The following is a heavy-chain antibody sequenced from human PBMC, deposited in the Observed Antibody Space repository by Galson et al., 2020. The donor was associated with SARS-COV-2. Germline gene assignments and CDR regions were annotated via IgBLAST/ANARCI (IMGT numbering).Heavy chain of an antibody. CDR3: ARVGGNILLLFGDSSCFDS. CDR1: GFAFSDYY. CDR2: ISGSGNTI. Sequence: GSLRLSCADSGFAFSDYYMAWIRQAPGKGLEWVSYISGSGNTIYYADSVQGRFTITRDNAQNSLYLHMNSLRVEDTAVYYCARVGGNILLLFGDSSCFDSWGQGTLVTVSS. J-gene: IGHJ4*02. V-gene: IGHV3-11*01. D-gene: IGHD3-10*01.